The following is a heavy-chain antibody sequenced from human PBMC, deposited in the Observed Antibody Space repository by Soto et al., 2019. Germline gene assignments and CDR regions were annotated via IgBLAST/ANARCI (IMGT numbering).Heavy chain of an antibody. V-gene: IGHV3-33*01. D-gene: IGHD6-19*01. CDR3: ARDGGWYHNVDWYFDL. Sequence: QVQLVESGGGVVQPGRSLRLSCAASGFTFSGYGMHWVRQAPGKGLEWVAVIWYDGSNKYYADSVKGRFTISRDNSKNTLYLQMSSLRDEDTAVYYCARDGGWYHNVDWYFDLWGRGTLVTVSS. J-gene: IGHJ2*01. CDR1: GFTFSGYG. CDR2: IWYDGSNK.